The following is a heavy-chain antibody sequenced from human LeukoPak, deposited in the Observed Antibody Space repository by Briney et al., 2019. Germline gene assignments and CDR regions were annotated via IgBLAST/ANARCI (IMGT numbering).Heavy chain of an antibody. CDR2: IYYGGNT. V-gene: IGHV4-39*07. CDR3: AARSGQLFDF. D-gene: IGHD6-13*01. Sequence: SGTLSLTCTVSGASISSTGFYWGWIRQSPGKGLEWIGSIYYGGNTYYKPSLESRVTISVDTSKNQFSLKFNSVTAADTAVYYCAARSGQLFDFWGQGILVTVSS. CDR1: GASISSTGFY. J-gene: IGHJ4*02.